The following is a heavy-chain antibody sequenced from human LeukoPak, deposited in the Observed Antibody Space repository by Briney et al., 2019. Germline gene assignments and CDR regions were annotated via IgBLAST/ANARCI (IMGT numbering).Heavy chain of an antibody. CDR1: GYTFTGYY. J-gene: IGHJ4*02. CDR2: INPNSGGT. V-gene: IGHV1-2*06. CDR3: ARDVGTVGVPDY. D-gene: IGHD1-26*01. Sequence: ASVKVSRKASGYTFTGYYMHWVRQAPGQGLERMGRINPNSGGTNYAQKFQGRVTMTRDTSISTAYMELSRLRSDDTAVYYCARDVGTVGVPDYWGQGTLVTVSS.